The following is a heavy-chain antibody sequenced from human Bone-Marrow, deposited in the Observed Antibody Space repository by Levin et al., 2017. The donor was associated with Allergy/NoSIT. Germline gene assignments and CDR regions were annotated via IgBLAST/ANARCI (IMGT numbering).Heavy chain of an antibody. CDR2: ISWNSVGI. Sequence: GGSLRLSCAASGFTFDDYAMHWVRQAPGKGLEWVSGISWNSVGIGYADSVKGRFTISRDNAKKSLYLQMSSLRAEDTALYYCAKELYYDSSGYYYYYYGLDVWGQGTTVTVSS. CDR1: GFTFDDYA. J-gene: IGHJ6*02. D-gene: IGHD3-22*01. V-gene: IGHV3-9*01. CDR3: AKELYYDSSGYYYYYYGLDV.